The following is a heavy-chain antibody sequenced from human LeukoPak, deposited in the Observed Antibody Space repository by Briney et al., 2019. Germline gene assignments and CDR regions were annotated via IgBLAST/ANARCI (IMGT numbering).Heavy chain of an antibody. CDR2: VIPIFGTA. Sequence: GSSVKVSCKASGGTFSSYAISWVRQAPGQGLEWMGGVIPIFGTANYAQKFQGRVTITADESTSTAYMELSSLRSEDTAVYYCARAPGYYDSSGYYTNWFDPWGQGTLVTVSS. CDR1: GGTFSSYA. CDR3: ARAPGYYDSSGYYTNWFDP. D-gene: IGHD3-22*01. V-gene: IGHV1-69*01. J-gene: IGHJ5*02.